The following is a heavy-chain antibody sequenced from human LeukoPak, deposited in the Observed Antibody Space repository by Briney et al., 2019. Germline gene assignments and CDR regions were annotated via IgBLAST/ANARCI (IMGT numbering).Heavy chain of an antibody. CDR2: INPNSGGT. D-gene: IGHD3-22*01. CDR3: ARSYYYDSSGYYAL. CDR1: GYTFTSYY. Sequence: ASVKVSCKASGYTFTSYYMHWVRQAPGQGLEWMGRINPNSGGTNYAQKFQGRVTMTRDTSISTAYMELSRLRSDDTAVYYCARSYYYDSSGYYALWGQGTLVTVSS. V-gene: IGHV1-2*06. J-gene: IGHJ4*02.